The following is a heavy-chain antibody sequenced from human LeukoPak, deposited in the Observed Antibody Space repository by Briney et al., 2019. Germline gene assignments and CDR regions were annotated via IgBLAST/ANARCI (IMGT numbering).Heavy chain of an antibody. J-gene: IGHJ4*02. CDR2: ISSSSSYI. CDR1: EFTFSSYE. CDR3: ARVPNYSWFGDW. Sequence: GGSLRLSCAASEFTFSSYEMNWVRQAPGKGLEWVSSISSSSSYIYYADSVKGRFTISRDNAKNSLYLQMNSLRAEDTAVYYCARVPNYSWFGDWWGQGTLVTVSS. D-gene: IGHD3-10*01. V-gene: IGHV3-21*01.